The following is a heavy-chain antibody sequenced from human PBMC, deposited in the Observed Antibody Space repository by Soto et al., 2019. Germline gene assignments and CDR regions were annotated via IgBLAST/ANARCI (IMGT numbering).Heavy chain of an antibody. J-gene: IGHJ4*02. CDR2: IYYSGST. D-gene: IGHD3-3*01. CDR3: ARREYDFWSGYSPDFDY. CDR1: GGSISSSSYY. V-gene: IGHV4-39*01. Sequence: SETLSLTCTVSGGSISSSSYYWGWIRQPPGKGLEWIGSIYYSGSTYYNPSLKSRVTISVDTSKNQFSLKLSSVTAADTAVYYCARREYDFWSGYSPDFDYWGQGTLVTVSS.